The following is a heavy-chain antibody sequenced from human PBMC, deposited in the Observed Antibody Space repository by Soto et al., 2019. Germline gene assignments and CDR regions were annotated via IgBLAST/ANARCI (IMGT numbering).Heavy chain of an antibody. D-gene: IGHD3-3*01. CDR3: AREDNTILQV. Sequence: ASVKVSCKASGYTFTGYGISWVRQAPGQGLEWMGWISAYNGNTNYAQKLQGRVTMTTDTSTSTSYMELRSLRFDDTALYYCAREDNTILQVWGKGTSVTVSS. CDR1: GYTFTGYG. CDR2: ISAYNGNT. J-gene: IGHJ6*04. V-gene: IGHV1-18*01.